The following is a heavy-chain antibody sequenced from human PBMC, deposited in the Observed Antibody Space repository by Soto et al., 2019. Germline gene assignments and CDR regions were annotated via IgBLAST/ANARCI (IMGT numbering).Heavy chain of an antibody. CDR3: ATERLGFCGSANCYRSYFDS. J-gene: IGHJ4*02. D-gene: IGHD2-2*01. CDR1: GDTLSVLS. CDR2: FDPEDDEI. V-gene: IGHV1-24*01. Sequence: GASVKVSCKVSGDTLSVLSIHWVRQATGQGLESLGRFDPEDDEIVYAQKFQCRVTMTEDRCTDTSHIEVSSLSPHDKAVYYCATERLGFCGSANCYRSYFDSWGQRSLVTVSS.